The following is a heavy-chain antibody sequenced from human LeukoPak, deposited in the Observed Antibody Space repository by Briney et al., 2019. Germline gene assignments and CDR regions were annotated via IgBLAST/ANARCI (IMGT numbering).Heavy chain of an antibody. J-gene: IGHJ4*02. CDR2: ISGSGGST. D-gene: IGHD3-9*01. CDR1: GFTFSSYA. V-gene: IGHV3-23*01. Sequence: GGSLRLSCAASGFTFSSYAMSWVRQAPGKGLEWVSAISGSGGSTYYADSVKGRLTISRDNSKNTLYLQMNSLRAEDTAVYYCAKDLLVLRYFDWLLSGLDYWGQGTLVTVSS. CDR3: AKDLLVLRYFDWLLSGLDY.